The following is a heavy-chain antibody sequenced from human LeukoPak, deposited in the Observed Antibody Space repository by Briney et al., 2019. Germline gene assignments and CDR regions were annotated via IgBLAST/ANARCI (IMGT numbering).Heavy chain of an antibody. CDR2: ISWNSGSI. J-gene: IGHJ4*02. CDR3: AKADLYGDYLDY. V-gene: IGHV3-9*01. Sequence: GGSLRLSCAASGFTFDDYAMHWVRQAPGKGLEWVSGISWNSGSIGYADSVKGRFTISRDNAKTSLYLQMNSLRAEDTALYYCAKADLYGDYLDYWGQGTLVTVSS. CDR1: GFTFDDYA. D-gene: IGHD4-17*01.